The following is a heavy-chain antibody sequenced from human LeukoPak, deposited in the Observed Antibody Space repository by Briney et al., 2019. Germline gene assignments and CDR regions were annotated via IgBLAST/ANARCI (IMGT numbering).Heavy chain of an antibody. J-gene: IGHJ4*02. CDR2: INHSGST. CDR3: ARVSPDCSGGSCYFDY. V-gene: IGHV4-34*01. D-gene: IGHD2-15*01. Sequence: SETLSLTCAVYGGSFSGYHWSWIRQPPGKGLERIGEINHSGSTNYNPSLKSRVTISVDTSKNQFSLKLSSVTAADTAVYYCARVSPDCSGGSCYFDYWGQGTLVTVSS. CDR1: GGSFSGYH.